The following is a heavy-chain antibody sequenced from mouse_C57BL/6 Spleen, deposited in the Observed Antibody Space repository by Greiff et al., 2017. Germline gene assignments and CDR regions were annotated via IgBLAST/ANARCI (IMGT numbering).Heavy chain of an antibody. CDR3: AREGVYDGYYLYCFDY. V-gene: IGHV1-64*01. D-gene: IGHD2-3*01. Sequence: VQLQQPGAELVKPGASVKLSCKASGYAFTSYWMHWVKQRPGQGLEWIGMIHPNSGSTNYNEKFKSKATLTVDKSSSTAYMQLSSLTSEDSAVYYCAREGVYDGYYLYCFDYWGQGTTLTVSS. CDR2: IHPNSGST. J-gene: IGHJ2*01. CDR1: GYAFTSYW.